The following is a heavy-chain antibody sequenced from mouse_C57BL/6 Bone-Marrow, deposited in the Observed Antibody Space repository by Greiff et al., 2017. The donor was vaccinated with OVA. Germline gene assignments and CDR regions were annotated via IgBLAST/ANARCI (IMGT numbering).Heavy chain of an antibody. CDR1: GYSFTGYY. J-gene: IGHJ2*01. CDR2: INPSTGGT. V-gene: IGHV1-42*01. D-gene: IGHD1-1*01. CDR3: ARNYYGSSYGY. Sequence: EVKLMESGPELVKPGASVKISCKASGYSFTGYYMNWVKQSPEKSLEWIGEINPSTGGTTYNQKFKAKATLTVDKSSSTAYMQLKSLTSEDSAVYYCARNYYGSSYGYWGQGTTLTVSS.